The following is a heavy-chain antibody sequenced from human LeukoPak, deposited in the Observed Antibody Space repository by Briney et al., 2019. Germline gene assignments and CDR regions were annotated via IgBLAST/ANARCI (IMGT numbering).Heavy chain of an antibody. Sequence: GGSLRLSCAASGFTFSSYGMHWVRQAPGKGLEWVAVISYDGSNKYYADSVKGRFTISRDNAKNSLYLQMNSLRAEDTASYYCAKGTLRMQWLVLVDYWGQGTLVTVSS. J-gene: IGHJ4*02. V-gene: IGHV3-30*18. CDR2: ISYDGSNK. CDR1: GFTFSSYG. CDR3: AKGTLRMQWLVLVDY. D-gene: IGHD6-19*01.